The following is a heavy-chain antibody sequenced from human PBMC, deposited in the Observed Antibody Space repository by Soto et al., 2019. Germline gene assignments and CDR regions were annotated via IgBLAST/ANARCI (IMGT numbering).Heavy chain of an antibody. CDR1: GFSLSTSGVG. CDR3: AHAIGYSSSWYDGDWFDP. J-gene: IGHJ5*02. D-gene: IGHD6-13*01. V-gene: IGHV2-5*02. Sequence: QITLKESGPTLVKPTQTLTLTCTFSGFSLSTSGVGVGWIRQPPGKALEWLALIYWDDDKRYSPSLKSRLTITKDTSKNQVVLTMTNMDPVDTATYYCAHAIGYSSSWYDGDWFDPWGQGTLVTVSS. CDR2: IYWDDDK.